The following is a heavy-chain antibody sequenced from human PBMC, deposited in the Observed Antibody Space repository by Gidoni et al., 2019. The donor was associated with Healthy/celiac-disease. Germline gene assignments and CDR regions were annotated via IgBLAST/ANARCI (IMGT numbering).Heavy chain of an antibody. V-gene: IGHV3-33*01. CDR2: IWYDGSNK. D-gene: IGHD5-18*01. Sequence: QVQLVESGGGVFQPGRSLRLPCAASGFTFSSYGMHGVRQAPGKGLEWVAVIWYDGSNKYYADSVKGRFNISRDNSKNTLYLQMNSLRAEDTAVYYCARDLSPSYGYFDYWGQGTLVTVSS. J-gene: IGHJ4*02. CDR1: GFTFSSYG. CDR3: ARDLSPSYGYFDY.